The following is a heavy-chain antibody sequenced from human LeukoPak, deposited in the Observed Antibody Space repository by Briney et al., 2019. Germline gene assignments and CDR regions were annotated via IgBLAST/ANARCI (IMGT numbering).Heavy chain of an antibody. CDR1: GFTFSSYD. CDR2: ISSSGSTI. J-gene: IGHJ4*02. CDR3: AKDTYMVTWFDY. Sequence: PWGSLRLSCAASGFTFSSYDMNWVRQATGKGLEWVSYISSSGSTIYYADSVKGRFTISRDNAKNSLYLQMNSLRAEDTAVYYCAKDTYMVTWFDYWGQGTLVTVSS. V-gene: IGHV3-48*03. D-gene: IGHD5-18*01.